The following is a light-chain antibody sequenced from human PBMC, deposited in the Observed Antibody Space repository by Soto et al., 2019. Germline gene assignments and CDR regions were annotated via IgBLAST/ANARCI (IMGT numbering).Light chain of an antibody. CDR2: GAS. J-gene: IGKJ1*01. V-gene: IGKV3-20*01. Sequence: EIVLTQSPGTLSLSPGERATLSCRASQSDSSSYLAWYQQKPGQAPRLLIYGASSRATGIPDRFSGSGSGTDFTLTISRLEPEDFAVYYCQQYGSSRTFGQGTKVEIK. CDR1: QSDSSSY. CDR3: QQYGSSRT.